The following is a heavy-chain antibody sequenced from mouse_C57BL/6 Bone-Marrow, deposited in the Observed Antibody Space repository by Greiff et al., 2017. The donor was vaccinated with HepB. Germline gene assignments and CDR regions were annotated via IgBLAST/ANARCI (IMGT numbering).Heavy chain of an antibody. Sequence: QVQLQQPGAELVKPGASVKLSCKASGYTFTSYWMHWVKQRPGQGLEWIGMIHPNSGSTNYNEKFKSKATLTVDKSSSPAYMQLSSLTSEDSAVYYCARPRYYYGRAYWGQGTLVTVSA. CDR1: GYTFTSYW. V-gene: IGHV1-64*01. CDR3: ARPRYYYGRAY. J-gene: IGHJ3*01. D-gene: IGHD1-1*01. CDR2: IHPNSGST.